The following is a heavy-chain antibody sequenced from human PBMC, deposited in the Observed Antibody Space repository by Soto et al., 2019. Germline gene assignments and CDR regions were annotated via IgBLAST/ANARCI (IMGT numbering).Heavy chain of an antibody. V-gene: IGHV3-9*01. J-gene: IGHJ5*02. Sequence: EVQLVESGGGLVQPGRSLRLSCVASGFTFDDYAMHWVRQAPGKGLEWVSGISWNSGSIGYADPAKGRFTISRDNAKNSLYLQMNSLRAEDTALYYCAKDYSSGPPYNWFDPWGQGTLVTVSS. CDR1: GFTFDDYA. CDR2: ISWNSGSI. CDR3: AKDYSSGPPYNWFDP. D-gene: IGHD6-19*01.